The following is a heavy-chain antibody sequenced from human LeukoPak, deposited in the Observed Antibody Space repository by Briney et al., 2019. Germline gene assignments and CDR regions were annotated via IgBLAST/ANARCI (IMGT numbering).Heavy chain of an antibody. D-gene: IGHD5/OR15-5a*01. J-gene: IGHJ2*01. CDR3: ARCRASLRTPPYWYFDL. CDR1: GYTFNTYG. Sequence: GASVKVSCKASGYTFNTYGISWVRQAPGQGLEWMGGISAYNGDTNYAQKVQGRVTMTTDTSTSTVYMELRSLRSDDTAVYYCARCRASLRTPPYWYFDLWGRGTLVTVSS. V-gene: IGHV1-18*01. CDR2: ISAYNGDT.